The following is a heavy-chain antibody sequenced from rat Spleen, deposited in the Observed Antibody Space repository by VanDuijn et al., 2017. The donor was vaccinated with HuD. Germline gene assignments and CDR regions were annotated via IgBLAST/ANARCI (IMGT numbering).Heavy chain of an antibody. CDR3: ARHPITTVSYYFDY. V-gene: IGHV5S14*01. Sequence: EVQLVESGGGLVQSGRSLKLSCAVSGFTFNNYGMAWVRQTPTKVLEWVASISTGGGNTYYRDSVKGRFTISRDNAKNSQYLQMDSLRSEDTATYYCARHPITTVSYYFDYWGQGVMVTVSS. D-gene: IGHD1-1*01. J-gene: IGHJ2*01. CDR2: ISTGGGNT. CDR1: GFTFNNYG.